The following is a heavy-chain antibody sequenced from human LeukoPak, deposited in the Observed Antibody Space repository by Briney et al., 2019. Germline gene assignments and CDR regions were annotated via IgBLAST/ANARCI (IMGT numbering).Heavy chain of an antibody. CDR1: GYTFTGYY. J-gene: IGHJ6*03. V-gene: IGHV1-2*02. CDR2: INPNSGGT. D-gene: IGHD6-13*01. Sequence: ASVKVSCKASGYTFTGYYMHWVRQAPGQGLEWMGWINPNSGGTNYAQKFQGRVTMTRDTSISTAYMELSRLRSDDTAVYYCARDRRIAAAGDYHYYYYMDVWGKGTTVTVSS. CDR3: ARDRRIAAAGDYHYYYYMDV.